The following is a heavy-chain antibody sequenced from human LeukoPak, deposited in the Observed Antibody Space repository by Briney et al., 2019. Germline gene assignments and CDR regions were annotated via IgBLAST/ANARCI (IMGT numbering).Heavy chain of an antibody. CDR3: AREPYGDHYYGMDV. J-gene: IGHJ6*02. CDR1: GGSISSYY. Sequence: SETLSLTCTVSGGSISSYYWSWIRQPPGKGLVWIGYIYYSGSTNYNPSLKSRVTISVDTSKNQFSLKLSSVTAADTAVYYCAREPYGDHYYGMDVWGQGTTVTVSS. D-gene: IGHD4-17*01. CDR2: IYYSGST. V-gene: IGHV4-59*01.